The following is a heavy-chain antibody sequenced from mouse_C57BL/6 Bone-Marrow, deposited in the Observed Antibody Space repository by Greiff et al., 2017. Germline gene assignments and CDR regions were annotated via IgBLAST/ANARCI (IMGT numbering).Heavy chain of an antibody. D-gene: IGHD2-5*01. CDR1: GYAFSSYW. Sequence: QVQLKQSGAELVKPGASVKISCKASGYAFSSYWMNWVKQRPGKGLEWIGQIYPGDGDTNYNGKFKGKATLTADKSSSTAYMQLSSLTSEDSAVYFCARSDDSNWLDYWGQGTTLTVSS. CDR2: IYPGDGDT. V-gene: IGHV1-80*01. J-gene: IGHJ2*01. CDR3: ARSDDSNWLDY.